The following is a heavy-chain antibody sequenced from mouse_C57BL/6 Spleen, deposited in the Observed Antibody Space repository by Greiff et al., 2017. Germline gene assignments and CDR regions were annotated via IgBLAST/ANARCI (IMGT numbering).Heavy chain of an antibody. CDR2: INPYNGDT. D-gene: IGHD1-1*01. CDR1: GYSFTGYF. Sequence: VQLQQSGPELVKPGDSVKISCKASGYSFTGYFMNWVMQSHGKSLEWIGRINPYNGDTFYNPKFKGKATLTVDKSSSTAHMALRSLTSEDSAVYNCAREMTTVVGDYWGQGTTLTVSS. CDR3: AREMTTVVGDY. V-gene: IGHV1-20*01. J-gene: IGHJ2*01.